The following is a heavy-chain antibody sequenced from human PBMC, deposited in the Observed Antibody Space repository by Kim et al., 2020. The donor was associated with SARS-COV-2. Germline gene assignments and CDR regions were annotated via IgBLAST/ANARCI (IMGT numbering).Heavy chain of an antibody. V-gene: IGHV4-39*01. J-gene: IGHJ4*02. CDR3: ARRADGDYVFDY. D-gene: IGHD4-17*01. Sequence: YYNPSLKSRVTISVDTSKNQFSLKLSSVTAADTAVYYCARRADGDYVFDYWGQGTLVTVSS.